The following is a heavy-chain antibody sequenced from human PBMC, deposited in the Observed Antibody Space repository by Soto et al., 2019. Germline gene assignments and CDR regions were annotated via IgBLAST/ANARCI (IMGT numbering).Heavy chain of an antibody. Sequence: SETLSLTCTVSGGSISSGDYYWSWIRQPPGKGLEWIGYIYYSGSTYYNPSLKSRVTISVDTSKNQFSLKLSSVTAADTAVYYCARDYSSSSSNWFDHWGQGTLVTVSS. V-gene: IGHV4-30-4*01. CDR3: ARDYSSSSSNWFDH. CDR2: IYYSGST. CDR1: GGSISSGDYY. D-gene: IGHD6-13*01. J-gene: IGHJ5*02.